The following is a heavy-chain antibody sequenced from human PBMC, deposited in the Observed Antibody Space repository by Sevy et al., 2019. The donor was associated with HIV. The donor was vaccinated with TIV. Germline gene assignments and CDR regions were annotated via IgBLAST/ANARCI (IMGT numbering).Heavy chain of an antibody. CDR1: GGSISSSSYY. Sequence: SETLSLTCTVSGGSISSSSYYWAWIRQSPGKGLEWIGSIYYTGTTHSNPSLKSRVTISKDISKNQFFLRLRSVTAADTAMYFCARPNSMASYTLDVSGQGTTVTVSS. CDR2: IYYTGTT. D-gene: IGHD3-10*01. CDR3: ARPNSMASYTLDV. V-gene: IGHV4-39*01. J-gene: IGHJ6*02.